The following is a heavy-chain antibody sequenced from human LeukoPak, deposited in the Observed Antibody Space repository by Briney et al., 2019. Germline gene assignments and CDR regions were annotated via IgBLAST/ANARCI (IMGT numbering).Heavy chain of an antibody. J-gene: IGHJ4*02. CDR1: GGSISSYY. D-gene: IGHD3-16*01. CDR2: IYYSGST. V-gene: IGHV4-59*01. CDR3: ARDGGPPGFDY. Sequence: NPSETLSLTCTVSGGSISSYYWSWIRQPPGKGLEWIGYIYYSGSTNYNPSLKSRVTISVDTSKNQFSLKLSSVTAADTAVYYCARDGGPPGFDYWGQGTLVTVSS.